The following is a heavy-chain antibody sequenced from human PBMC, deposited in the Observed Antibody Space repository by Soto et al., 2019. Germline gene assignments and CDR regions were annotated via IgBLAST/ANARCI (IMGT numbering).Heavy chain of an antibody. CDR1: GGTFRKFT. CDR3: ATSYEAYSYGEKLDS. CDR2: IILLFGPV. J-gene: IGHJ4*02. D-gene: IGHD5-18*01. V-gene: IGHV1-69*12. Sequence: QVQLVQSGAEVRKPGSSVRVSCKASGGTFRKFTFSWVRQAPGQGLEWMGGIILLFGPVNYAQKFQGRGTTPADESASPAYMDLSSLRCDETAVYYCATSYEAYSYGEKLDSWGQGTLVDVSS.